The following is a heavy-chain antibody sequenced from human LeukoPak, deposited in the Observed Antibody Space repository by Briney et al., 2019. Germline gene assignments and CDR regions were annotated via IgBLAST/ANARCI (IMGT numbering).Heavy chain of an antibody. D-gene: IGHD2-21*01. V-gene: IGHV3-23*01. J-gene: IGHJ4*02. CDR3: AKEARIATSGPDFDF. CDR1: GFTFSNFA. CDR2: ISGSGGAT. Sequence: GGSLRLSCAASGFTFSNFAVSWVRRAPGKGLEGVSAISGSGGATKYADYVNGRFTTSRDNSKNTLYLQMHRLGAEDAAVYYCAKEARIATSGPDFDFWGQGTLVTVSS.